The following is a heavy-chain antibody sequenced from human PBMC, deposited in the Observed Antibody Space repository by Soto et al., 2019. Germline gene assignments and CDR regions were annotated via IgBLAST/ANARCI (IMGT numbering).Heavy chain of an antibody. CDR3: ARHEYCGGDCYPYYFDY. J-gene: IGHJ4*02. Sequence: SETLSLTCTVSGGSISSYYWSWIRQPPGKGLEWIGYIYYSGSTNYNPSLKSRVTISVDTSKNQFSLKLSSVTAADTAVYYCARHEYCGGDCYPYYFDYWGQGTLVTVSS. CDR1: GGSISSYY. D-gene: IGHD2-21*02. CDR2: IYYSGST. V-gene: IGHV4-59*08.